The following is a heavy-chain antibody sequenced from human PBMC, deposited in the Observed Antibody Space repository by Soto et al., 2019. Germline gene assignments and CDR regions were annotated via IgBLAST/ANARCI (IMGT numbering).Heavy chain of an antibody. J-gene: IGHJ6*04. D-gene: IGHD3-22*01. CDR1: GFTFDDYA. CDR2: LSWNGVTI. Sequence: EVQLVESGGDLVQPGRSLRLSCAASGFTFDDYAMHWVRQVPGKGLQWVSGLSWNGVTIGYAASVEGRLTISRDNAKNSLDPQLNARSTDDNTFYYSTSSRAYDNSDYSGFRYGMDGWGLGTTVAGSS. CDR3: TSSRAYDNSDYSGFRYGMDG. V-gene: IGHV3-9*01.